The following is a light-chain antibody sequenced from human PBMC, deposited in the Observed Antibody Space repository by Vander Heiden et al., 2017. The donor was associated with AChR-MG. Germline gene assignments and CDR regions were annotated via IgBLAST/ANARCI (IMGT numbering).Light chain of an antibody. V-gene: IGKV3-20*01. CDR1: QSVKDDF. J-gene: IGKJ1*01. Sequence: EIVLTQSPGTLSLSPGARATLSCRASQSVKDDFLAWYQQKPGQSPRLLIYGVSSRATDIPDRFSGSGSGTDFTLTISRLEPEDFAVYYCQQYGSSPPWTFGQGTKVEIE. CDR3: QQYGSSPPWT. CDR2: GVS.